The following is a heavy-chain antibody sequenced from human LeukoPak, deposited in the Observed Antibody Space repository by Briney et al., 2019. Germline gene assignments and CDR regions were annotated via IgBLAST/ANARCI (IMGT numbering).Heavy chain of an antibody. J-gene: IGHJ4*02. D-gene: IGHD1-26*01. CDR2: ISYDGSNK. Sequence: GRSLRLSCAASGFTFSSYGMHWVRQAPDKGLEWVAVISYDGSNKYYADSVKGRFTISRDNSKNTLYLQMNSLRAEDTAVYYCAKVFRSGSYLSDWGQGTLVTVSS. CDR1: GFTFSSYG. CDR3: AKVFRSGSYLSD. V-gene: IGHV3-30*18.